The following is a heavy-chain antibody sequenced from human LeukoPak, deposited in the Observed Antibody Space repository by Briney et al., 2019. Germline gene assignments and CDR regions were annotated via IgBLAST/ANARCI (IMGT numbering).Heavy chain of an antibody. CDR2: IIPILGIA. CDR1: GGTFSSYA. Sequence: SVKVSCKASGGTFSSYAISWVRQAPGQGLEWMGRIIPILGIANYAQKFQGRVTITTDKSTSTAYMELSSLRSEDTAVYYCARESGSWYSGVFNDYWGQGTLVTVSS. D-gene: IGHD6-13*01. CDR3: ARESGSWYSGVFNDY. V-gene: IGHV1-69*04. J-gene: IGHJ4*02.